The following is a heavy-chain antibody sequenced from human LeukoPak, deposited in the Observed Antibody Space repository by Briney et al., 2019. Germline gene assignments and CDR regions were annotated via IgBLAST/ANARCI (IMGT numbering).Heavy chain of an antibody. CDR3: ARESHSSSWPSDYYYFDY. D-gene: IGHD6-13*01. V-gene: IGHV4-30-2*01. CDR1: GGSISSGGYY. Sequence: PSETLSLTCTVSGGSISSGGYYWSWIRQPPGKGLEWIGYIYHSGSTYYNPSLKSRVTISVDRSKNQFSLKLSSVTAADTAVYYCARESHSSSWPSDYYYFDYWGQGTLVTVSS. J-gene: IGHJ4*02. CDR2: IYHSGST.